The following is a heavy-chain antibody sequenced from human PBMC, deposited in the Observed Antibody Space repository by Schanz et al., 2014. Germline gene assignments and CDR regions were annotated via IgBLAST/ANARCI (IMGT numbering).Heavy chain of an antibody. Sequence: QVQWVQSGADVKKPGTAVKVSCKASEYTFTRHYMHWVRQAPGQGLEWMGIIHSTGGTTSHAQKFQGRVTMTRDTSTSTVYMELRSLRSDDTAVYYCARGVGASTYGPYYFDYWGQGTLVTVSS. CDR2: IHSTGGTT. CDR3: ARGVGASTYGPYYFDY. J-gene: IGHJ4*02. V-gene: IGHV1-46*01. D-gene: IGHD1-26*01. CDR1: EYTFTRHY.